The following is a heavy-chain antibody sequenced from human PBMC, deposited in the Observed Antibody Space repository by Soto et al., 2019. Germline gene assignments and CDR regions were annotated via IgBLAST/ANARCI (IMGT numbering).Heavy chain of an antibody. Sequence: SETLSLTCTVSGGSVSSGSYYWSWIRQPPGRGLEWIGYIYYSGSTNYNPSLKSRVTISVDTSKNQFSLKLSSVTAADTAVYYCARGGSSEWEDNWFDPWGQGTLVTVSS. D-gene: IGHD1-26*01. CDR2: IYYSGST. J-gene: IGHJ5*02. V-gene: IGHV4-61*01. CDR1: GGSVSSGSYY. CDR3: ARGGSSEWEDNWFDP.